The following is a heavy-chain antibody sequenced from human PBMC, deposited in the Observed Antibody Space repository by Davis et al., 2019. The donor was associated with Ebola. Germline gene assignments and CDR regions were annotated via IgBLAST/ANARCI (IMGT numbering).Heavy chain of an antibody. J-gene: IGHJ4*02. D-gene: IGHD3-9*01. Sequence: SETLSLTCAVYGGSFSGYYWSWIRQPPGKGLEWIGYIYYSGSTNYNPSLKSRVTISVDTSKNQFSLKLSSVTAADTAVYYCATNYDILTGRDYWGQGTLVTVSS. CDR1: GGSFSGYY. CDR2: IYYSGST. CDR3: ATNYDILTGRDY. V-gene: IGHV4-59*01.